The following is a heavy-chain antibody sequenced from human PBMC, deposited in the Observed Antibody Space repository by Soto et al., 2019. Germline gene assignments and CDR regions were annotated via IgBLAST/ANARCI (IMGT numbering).Heavy chain of an antibody. CDR3: ARAREGIVVVTAMIPDY. D-gene: IGHD2-21*02. J-gene: IGHJ4*02. V-gene: IGHV1-18*01. Sequence: QVQLVQSGAEVKKPGASVKVSCKASGYTFTSYGISWVRQAPGQGLEWMGWISAYNGNTNYAQKLQGRVTMTTDTSTSTAYMERRSLRSDDTAVYYCARAREGIVVVTAMIPDYWGQGTLVTVSS. CDR2: ISAYNGNT. CDR1: GYTFTSYG.